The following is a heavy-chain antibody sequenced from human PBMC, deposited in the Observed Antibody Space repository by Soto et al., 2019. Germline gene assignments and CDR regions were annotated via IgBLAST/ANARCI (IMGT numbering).Heavy chain of an antibody. V-gene: IGHV3-48*01. CDR1: GFTFSSYS. Sequence: EVQLVESGGGLVQPGGSLRLSCAASGFTFSSYSMNWVRQAPGKGLEWVSYISSSSSTIYYADSVKGRLTISRDNAKNSLYLQMNSLRAEDTAVYYCAREALLNWFDPWGQGPLVTVSS. CDR2: ISSSSSTI. CDR3: AREALLNWFDP. D-gene: IGHD2-15*01. J-gene: IGHJ5*02.